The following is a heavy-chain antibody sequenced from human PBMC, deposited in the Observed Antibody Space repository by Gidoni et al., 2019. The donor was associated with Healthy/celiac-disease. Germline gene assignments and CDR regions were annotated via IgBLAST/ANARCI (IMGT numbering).Heavy chain of an antibody. CDR1: GGSISSYY. V-gene: IGHV4-59*01. D-gene: IGHD5-18*01. Sequence: KPSETLSITGTVSGGSISSYYWSWIRQPPGKGLEWIGYIYYSGSTNYNPSLKSRVTISVDTSKNQFTLKLSSVTAAYTAVYYCARDGGYSYGYLYYGMDVWGQWTTVTVSS. CDR2: IYYSGST. CDR3: ARDGGYSYGYLYYGMDV. J-gene: IGHJ6*02.